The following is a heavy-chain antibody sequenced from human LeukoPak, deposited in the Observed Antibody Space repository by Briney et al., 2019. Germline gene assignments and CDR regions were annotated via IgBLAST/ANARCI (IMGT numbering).Heavy chain of an antibody. Sequence: SVKVSCKASGGTFSSYAISWVRQAPGQGLEWMGRIIPILGIANYAQKFQGRVTITADKSTSTAYMELSSLRSEDTAVYYCARDLVDCSGGSCYSGWFDPWGQGTLVTVSS. CDR1: GGTFSSYA. V-gene: IGHV1-69*04. J-gene: IGHJ5*02. D-gene: IGHD2-15*01. CDR2: IIPILGIA. CDR3: ARDLVDCSGGSCYSGWFDP.